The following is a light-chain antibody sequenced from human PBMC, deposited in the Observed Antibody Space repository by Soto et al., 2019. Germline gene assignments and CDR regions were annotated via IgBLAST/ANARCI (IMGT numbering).Light chain of an antibody. V-gene: IGKV3-15*01. CDR1: QSVSTN. J-gene: IGKJ4*01. CDR2: GAS. CDR3: QQYNDLVT. Sequence: VMTQSPVTLSVSPGERATLSCRASQSVSTNLAWYQHKPGQAPRFLIYGASTRATGIPARFSGSGSGTEFTLTISSLQSEYSAVYSCQQYNDLVTFGGGTNVEIK.